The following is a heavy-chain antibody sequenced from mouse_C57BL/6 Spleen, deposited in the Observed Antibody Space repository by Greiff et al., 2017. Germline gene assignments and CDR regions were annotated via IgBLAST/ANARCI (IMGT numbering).Heavy chain of an antibody. CDR1: GYTFTSYG. CDR3: ARSRDGSNYFDY. D-gene: IGHD3-3*01. Sequence: QVQLQQSGAELARPGASVKLSCKASGYTFTSYGISWVKQRTGQGLEWIGEIYHRSGNTYYNEKFKGKATLPADKSSSTAYMELRSLTSEDSAVYFCARSRDGSNYFDYWGQGTTLTVSS. CDR2: IYHRSGNT. J-gene: IGHJ2*01. V-gene: IGHV1-81*01.